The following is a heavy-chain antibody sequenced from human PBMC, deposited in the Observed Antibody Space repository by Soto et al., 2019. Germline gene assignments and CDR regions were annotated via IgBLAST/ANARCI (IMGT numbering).Heavy chain of an antibody. Sequence: ASETLSLTCAVSGYSITTGYYWGWVRRPPGKGLEWVGSVYHSGRTSYNPSPESRVTISVDTSKNQFSLRLSSVTAADTAVYYCARGVNYYDSSGFYPRDYWGQGILVTVSS. D-gene: IGHD3-22*01. V-gene: IGHV4-38-2*01. CDR3: ARGVNYYDSSGFYPRDY. J-gene: IGHJ4*02. CDR2: VYHSGRT. CDR1: GYSITTGYY.